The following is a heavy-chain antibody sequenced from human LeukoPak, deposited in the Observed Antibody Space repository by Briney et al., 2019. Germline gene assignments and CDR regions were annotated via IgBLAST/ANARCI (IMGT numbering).Heavy chain of an antibody. CDR3: ARGQQQLGSSNFDY. Sequence: GGSLRLSCAASGFTFSSYWMHWVRQAPGKGXXXXXXXNSDESSTSYAGSVKGRFTISRDSAKNTLYLQMNSLRAEDTAVYYCARGQQQLGSSNFDYWGQGTLVTVSS. CDR2: XNSDESST. J-gene: IGHJ4*02. V-gene: IGHV3-74*01. D-gene: IGHD6-13*01. CDR1: GFTFSSYW.